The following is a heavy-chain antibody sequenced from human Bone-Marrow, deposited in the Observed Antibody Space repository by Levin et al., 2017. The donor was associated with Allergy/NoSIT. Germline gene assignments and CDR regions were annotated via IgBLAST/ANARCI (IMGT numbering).Heavy chain of an antibody. CDR3: ARDPRAHQNAFDV. D-gene: IGHD5-24*01. J-gene: IGHJ3*01. Sequence: GESLKISCAASGLTVSANYMSWVRQAPGRGLEWVSALYSDGRTFYAGSVKGRFTISRDNSRNKLYLPLNSLTVEDTAVYYCARDPRAHQNAFDVWGQGTTVTVSS. V-gene: IGHV3-66*01. CDR2: LYSDGRT. CDR1: GLTVSANY.